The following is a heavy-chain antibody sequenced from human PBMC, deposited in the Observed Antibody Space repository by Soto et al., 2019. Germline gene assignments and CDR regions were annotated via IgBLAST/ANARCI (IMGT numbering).Heavy chain of an antibody. J-gene: IGHJ5*02. CDR3: ARGSNWFAP. CDR1: GGSISSSNW. CDR2: IYHTGST. V-gene: IGHV4-4*02. Sequence: QVQLQESGPGLVKPSGTLSLTCVVSGGSISSSNWWSWVRQPPGKGLEWIGEIYHTGSTKYNPSLKRRVTISVDESKNQFSLRLSSVTAADAAVYYCARGSNWFAPWGQGTLVTVSS.